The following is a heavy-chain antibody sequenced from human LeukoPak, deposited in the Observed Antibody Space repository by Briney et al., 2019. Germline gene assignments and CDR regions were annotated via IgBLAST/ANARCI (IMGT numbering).Heavy chain of an antibody. CDR3: ARLSKGGCSSTSCYFRLYYYGMDV. V-gene: IGHV4-59*08. J-gene: IGHJ6*02. D-gene: IGHD2-2*01. CDR2: IYYSGST. Sequence: PSETLSLTCTVSGGSISSYYWSWIRQPPGKGLEWIGYIYYSGSTNYNPSLKSRVTISVDTSKNQFSLKLSFVTAADTAVYYCARLSKGGCSSTSCYFRLYYYGMDVWGQGTTVTVSS. CDR1: GGSISSYY.